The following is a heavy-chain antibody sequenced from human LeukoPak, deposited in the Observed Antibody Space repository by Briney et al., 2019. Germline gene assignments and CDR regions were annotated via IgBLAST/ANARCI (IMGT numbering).Heavy chain of an antibody. CDR3: ARERHGRTSSEFDY. Sequence: SETLSLTCTVSGYSISSGYYWGWIRQPPGKGLEWIGSIYHSGSTYYNPSLKSRVTISVDTSKNQFSLKLSSVTAADTAVYYCARERHGRTSSEFDYWGQGTLVTVSS. CDR1: GYSISSGYY. D-gene: IGHD2-2*01. J-gene: IGHJ4*02. CDR2: IYHSGST. V-gene: IGHV4-38-2*02.